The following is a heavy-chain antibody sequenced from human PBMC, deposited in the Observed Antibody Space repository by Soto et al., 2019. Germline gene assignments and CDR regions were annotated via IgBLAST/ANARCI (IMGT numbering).Heavy chain of an antibody. CDR2: ISAYNGNT. CDR1: GYTFTSYG. Sequence: VASVKVSCKASGYTFTSYGISWVRQAPGQGLEWMGWISAYNGNTNYAQKLQGRVTMTTDTSTSTAYMELRSLRSDDTAVYYCARDSYSSSSLGFDYSGQGTLVTVSS. CDR3: ARDSYSSSSLGFDY. V-gene: IGHV1-18*01. J-gene: IGHJ4*02. D-gene: IGHD6-6*01.